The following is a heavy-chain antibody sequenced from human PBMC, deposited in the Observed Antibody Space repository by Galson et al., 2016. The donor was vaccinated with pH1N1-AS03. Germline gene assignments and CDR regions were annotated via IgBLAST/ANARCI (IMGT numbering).Heavy chain of an antibody. CDR3: ARPDHYDSRGRDALGV. CDR2: IFPGDSDT. CDR1: GYGFNGYW. Sequence: QSGAEVTKPGDSLKISCKSSGYGFNGYWTGWVRQMPGKGLEWMGIIFPGDSDTRYSPSFQGQVTISADKPTRTTYLQWRSQKASDTALYYCARPDHYDSRGRDALGVWGQGTMLIVSS. J-gene: IGHJ3*01. V-gene: IGHV5-51*04. D-gene: IGHD3-22*01.